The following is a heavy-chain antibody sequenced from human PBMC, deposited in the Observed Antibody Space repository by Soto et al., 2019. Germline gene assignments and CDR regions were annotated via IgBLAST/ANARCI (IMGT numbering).Heavy chain of an antibody. V-gene: IGHV4-4*02. CDR3: WRRPFRGRMDV. CDR1: SGSISSSNW. Sequence: SETLSLTCAVSSGSISSSNWWSWVRQPQGKGLEWIGEIYHSGSTNYNPSLKSRVTISVDKSKNQFSLKLSSVTAADTAVYYCWRRPFRGRMDVWGKGTTVTVSS. CDR2: IYHSGST. D-gene: IGHD5-12*01. J-gene: IGHJ6*04.